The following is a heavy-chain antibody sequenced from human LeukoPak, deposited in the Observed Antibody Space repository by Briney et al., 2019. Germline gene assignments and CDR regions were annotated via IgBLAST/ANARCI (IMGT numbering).Heavy chain of an antibody. CDR3: ARERLQNYNWFDP. Sequence: ASVKVSCKASGYSFTSYDINWVRQATGQGLEWMGWMNPNSGNTGYAQKFQGRVTMTRDTSISTAYMELSRLRSDDTAVYYCARERLQNYNWFDPWGQGTLVTVSS. V-gene: IGHV1-8*01. J-gene: IGHJ5*02. D-gene: IGHD4-11*01. CDR2: MNPNSGNT. CDR1: GYSFTSYD.